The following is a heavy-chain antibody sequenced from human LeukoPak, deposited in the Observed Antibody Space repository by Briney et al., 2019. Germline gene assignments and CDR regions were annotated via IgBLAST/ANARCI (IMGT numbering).Heavy chain of an antibody. J-gene: IGHJ4*02. CDR1: GYTFTGYY. Sequence: GASVKVSCKSSGYTFTGYYIHWVRQAPGQGLEWMGGIIPIFGTANYAQKFQGRVTITADESTSTAYMELSSLRSEDTAVYYCARDSFREGDGNFDYWGQGTLVTVSS. CDR2: IIPIFGTA. CDR3: ARDSFREGDGNFDY. V-gene: IGHV1-69*13. D-gene: IGHD2-21*02.